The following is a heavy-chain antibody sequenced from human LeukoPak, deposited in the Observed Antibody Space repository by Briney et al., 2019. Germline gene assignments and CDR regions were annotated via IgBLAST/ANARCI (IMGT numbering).Heavy chain of an antibody. CDR2: IYHSGNT. CDR3: ARVLVVPAAHYYYYMDV. V-gene: IGHV4-38-2*02. Sequence: PSETLSLTCTVSGYSLSSGYYWGWIRQPPGKGLEWIGSIYHSGNTRYDPSLQSRVTMSVDTPKNQFSLKLSSVTAADTAVYYCARVLVVPAAHYYYYMDVWGEGTTVTVSS. J-gene: IGHJ6*03. CDR1: GYSLSSGYY. D-gene: IGHD2-2*01.